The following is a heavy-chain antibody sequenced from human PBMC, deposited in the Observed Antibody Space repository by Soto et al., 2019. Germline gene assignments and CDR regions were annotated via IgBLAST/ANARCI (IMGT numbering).Heavy chain of an antibody. D-gene: IGHD6-19*01. Sequence: VASVKVSCKASGYTFTGYYMHWVRQAPGQGLEWMGWINPNSGGTNYAQKFQGRVTMTRDTSISTAYMELSRLRSDDTAVYYCARETRRIAVAGNVDYWGQGTLVTVSS. V-gene: IGHV1-2*02. J-gene: IGHJ4*02. CDR3: ARETRRIAVAGNVDY. CDR1: GYTFTGYY. CDR2: INPNSGGT.